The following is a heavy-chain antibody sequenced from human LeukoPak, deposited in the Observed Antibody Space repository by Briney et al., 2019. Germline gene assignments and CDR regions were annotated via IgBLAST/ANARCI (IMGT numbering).Heavy chain of an antibody. CDR2: INPSGGST. CDR3: ARGHSESLEWLFISMANWFDP. V-gene: IGHV1-46*01. Sequence: ASVKVSCKASGYTFTSYYMHWVRQAPGQGLEWMGIINPSGGSTSYAQKFQGRVTMTRDTSTSTVYMELSSLRSEDTAVYYCARGHSESLEWLFISMANWFDPWGQGTLVTVSS. D-gene: IGHD3-3*01. CDR1: GYTFTSYY. J-gene: IGHJ5*02.